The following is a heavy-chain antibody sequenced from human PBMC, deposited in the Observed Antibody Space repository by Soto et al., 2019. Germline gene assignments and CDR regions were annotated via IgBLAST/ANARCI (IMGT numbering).Heavy chain of an antibody. CDR3: ARDHHNWNDVGGYYYYMDV. J-gene: IGHJ6*03. D-gene: IGHD1-1*01. Sequence: TSETLSLTCTVSGYSITSYYWSWIRQPPGKGLEWIGYISYSGSTNYNPSLKSRVTISVDTSKNQFSLKLSSVTAADTAVYYCARDHHNWNDVGGYYYYMDVWGKGTTVTVSS. CDR1: GYSITSYY. CDR2: ISYSGST. V-gene: IGHV4-59*01.